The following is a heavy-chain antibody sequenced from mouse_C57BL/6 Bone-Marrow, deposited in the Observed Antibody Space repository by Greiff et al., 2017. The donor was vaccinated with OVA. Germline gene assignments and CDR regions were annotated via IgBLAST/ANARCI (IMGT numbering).Heavy chain of an antibody. CDR3: ARSMVTTEFAY. CDR1: GYTFTSYW. J-gene: IGHJ3*01. CDR2: IDPSDSYT. V-gene: IGHV1-69*01. D-gene: IGHD2-2*01. Sequence: QVQLQQSGAELVMPGASVKLSCKASGYTFTSYWMHWVKQRPGQGLEWIGEIDPSDSYTNYNQKFKGKSTLTVDKSSSTAYMQLSSLTSEDSAVYYCARSMVTTEFAYWGQGTLVTVSA.